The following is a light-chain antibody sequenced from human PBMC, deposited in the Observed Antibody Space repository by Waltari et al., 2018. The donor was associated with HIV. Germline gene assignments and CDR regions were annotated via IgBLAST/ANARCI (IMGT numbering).Light chain of an antibody. Sequence: QSVLTQPPSASGTPGQRVTISCSGSSSNIGRNYVYWYPQLPGTAPKHLIYRNNQRPSGVPDRFSGSKSGTSAALAICGLRSEDEADYYCAAWDDSLSGLVFGGGTKLTVL. CDR3: AAWDDSLSGLV. CDR1: SSNIGRNY. J-gene: IGLJ2*01. V-gene: IGLV1-47*01. CDR2: RNN.